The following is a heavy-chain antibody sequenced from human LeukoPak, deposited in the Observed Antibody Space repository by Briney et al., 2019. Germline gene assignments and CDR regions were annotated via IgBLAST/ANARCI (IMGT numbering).Heavy chain of an antibody. CDR3: ARVDAVVSSGYQRFFQH. D-gene: IGHD3-22*01. Sequence: GGSLRLSCAASGFIFSDYSMNWVRQAPGKRPEWLSYISGSGSTMHYADSVRGRFTIFRDNAKNSLYLQMNSLRADDTAVYYCARVDAVVSSGYQRFFQHWGQGTLVTVSS. V-gene: IGHV3-48*01. CDR2: ISGSGSTM. CDR1: GFIFSDYS. J-gene: IGHJ1*01.